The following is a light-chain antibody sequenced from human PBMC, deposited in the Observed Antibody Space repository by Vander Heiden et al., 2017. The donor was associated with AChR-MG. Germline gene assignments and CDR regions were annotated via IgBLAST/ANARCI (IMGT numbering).Light chain of an antibody. CDR2: DNN. Sequence: QSVLTQPPSVSAAPGQKVTIPCSGRNSNIGTNYVSWYQQLPGTAPKLLIYDNNKRPAGIPVRFSGSKSGTSATLGSTGLQTGDEADYYCGTWDSSLSAYVFGTGTKVTVI. CDR3: GTWDSSLSAYV. CDR1: NSNIGTNY. V-gene: IGLV1-51*01. J-gene: IGLJ1*01.